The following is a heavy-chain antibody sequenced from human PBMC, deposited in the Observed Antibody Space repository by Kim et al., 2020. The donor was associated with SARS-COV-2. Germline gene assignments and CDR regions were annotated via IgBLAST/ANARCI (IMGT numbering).Heavy chain of an antibody. CDR3: ARGGNYGSGSCDY. CDR1: GGTFSSYA. D-gene: IGHD3-10*01. J-gene: IGHJ4*02. V-gene: IGHV1-69*13. Sequence: SVKVSCKASGGTFSSYAISWVRQAPGQGLEWMGGIIPIFGTANYAQKFQGRVTITADESTSTAYMELSSLRSEDTAVYYCARGGNYGSGSCDYWGQGTLVTVSS. CDR2: IIPIFGTA.